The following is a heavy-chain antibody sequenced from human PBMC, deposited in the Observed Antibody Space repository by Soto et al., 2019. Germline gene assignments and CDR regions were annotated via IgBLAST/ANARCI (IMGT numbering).Heavy chain of an antibody. CDR2: IWYDGSIT. CDR3: VRAPSTDPDY. Sequence: GGSLRLSCEVSGFSLSGYGMHWVRQAPGKGLEWVAVIWYDGSITKYADSVKGRFTVSRNNARNTVYLQMNSLRVEDTAVYYCVRAPSTDPDYWGHGT. CDR1: GFSLSGYG. J-gene: IGHJ4*01. V-gene: IGHV3-33*01.